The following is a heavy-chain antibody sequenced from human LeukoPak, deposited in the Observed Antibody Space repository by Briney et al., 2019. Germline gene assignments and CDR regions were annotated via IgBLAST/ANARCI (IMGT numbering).Heavy chain of an antibody. J-gene: IGHJ4*02. CDR1: GFTFSSYG. D-gene: IGHD6-6*01. V-gene: IGHV3-30*02. CDR3: AKGGQLVADY. CDR2: IRYDGSNK. Sequence: GGSLRLSCAASGFTFSSYGMHWVRQAPGKGLEWVAFIRYDGSNKYYADSVKGRFTISRDNAKNTVYLQMNSLRAEDTAVYYCAKGGQLVADYWGQGTLVTVSS.